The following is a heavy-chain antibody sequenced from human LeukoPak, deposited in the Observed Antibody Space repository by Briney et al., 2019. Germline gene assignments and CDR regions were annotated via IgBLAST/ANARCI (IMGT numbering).Heavy chain of an antibody. CDR3: ARVGGGDLHDAFDI. V-gene: IGHV1-18*01. Sequence: ASVKVSCKASGYTFTSYGISWVRQAPGQGLEWMGWISAHNGNTNYAQKLQGRVTMTTDTSTSTAYMELRSLRSDDTAVYYCARVGGGDLHDAFDIWGQGTMVTVSS. CDR2: ISAHNGNT. D-gene: IGHD2-21*02. CDR1: GYTFTSYG. J-gene: IGHJ3*02.